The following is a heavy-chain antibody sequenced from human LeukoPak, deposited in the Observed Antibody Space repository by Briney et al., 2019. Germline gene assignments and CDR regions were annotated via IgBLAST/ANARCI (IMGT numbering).Heavy chain of an antibody. V-gene: IGHV3-30*18. CDR1: GFTFSSYG. D-gene: IGHD2-2*02. J-gene: IGHJ4*02. CDR2: ISYDGSNK. CDR3: AKLSGYCSSTSCYSFDY. Sequence: GRSLRLSCAASGFTFSSYGMHWVRQAPGKGLEWVAVISYDGSNKYYADSVKGRFTISRDNSKNTLYLQMNSLRAEDTAVYYCAKLSGYCSSTSCYSFDYWGQGTLVTVSS.